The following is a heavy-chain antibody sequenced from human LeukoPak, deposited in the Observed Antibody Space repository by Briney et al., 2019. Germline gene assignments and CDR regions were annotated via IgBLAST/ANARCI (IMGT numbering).Heavy chain of an antibody. Sequence: GGSLRLSCAASGFTFSSYAMSWVRQAPGKGLEWVSAISGSGGSTYYADSVKGRFTISRDNSKNTLYLQMNSLRAEDTAVYYCAKCQVPGYDFWSGYYDYYYYYYMDVWGKGTTVTVSS. CDR3: AKCQVPGYDFWSGYYDYYYYYYMDV. CDR2: ISGSGGST. J-gene: IGHJ6*03. V-gene: IGHV3-23*01. D-gene: IGHD3-3*01. CDR1: GFTFSSYA.